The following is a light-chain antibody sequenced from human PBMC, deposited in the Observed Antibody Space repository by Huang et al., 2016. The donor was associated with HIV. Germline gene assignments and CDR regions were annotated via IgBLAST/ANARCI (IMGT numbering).Light chain of an antibody. CDR2: SSS. J-gene: IGKJ1*01. Sequence: DIQMTQSPSSLSASVGDRVTITCRASQSINSYLNWYRQKPGRAPKLLIDSSSSLQSGVPSRFSGSGAGTDFTLTISRLHPEDSTTYFCQQSYNTPWTFGQGTKVEIK. CDR3: QQSYNTPWT. V-gene: IGKV1-39*01. CDR1: QSINSY.